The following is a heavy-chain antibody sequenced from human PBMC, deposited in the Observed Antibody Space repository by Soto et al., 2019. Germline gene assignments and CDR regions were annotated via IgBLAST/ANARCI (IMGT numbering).Heavy chain of an antibody. CDR3: VKGSDVARQELDY. V-gene: IGHV3-30*18. D-gene: IGHD3-3*01. J-gene: IGHJ4*02. CDR1: GFTFSNFG. Sequence: QVQLVESGGGVVQPGRSLRLSCAASGFTFSNFGMHWVRQASGKGLEWVAAISADGSDKYFSGSVKGRFTISRDNSKNTLFLQMNSLRLEDTAVYYCVKGSDVARQELDYWGQGTLVTVSS. CDR2: ISADGSDK.